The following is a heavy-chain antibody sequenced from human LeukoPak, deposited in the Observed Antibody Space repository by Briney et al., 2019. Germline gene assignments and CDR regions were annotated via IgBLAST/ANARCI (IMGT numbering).Heavy chain of an antibody. D-gene: IGHD1-26*01. CDR2: IKQDGSEK. CDR1: GLTFSSYW. Sequence: GGSLRLSCAASGLTFSSYWMSWVRQAPGKGLEWVANIKQDGSEKYYVDSVKGRFTISRDNAKNSLYLQMNSLRAEDTAIYYCARDKILGATNFDYWGQGTLVTVSS. J-gene: IGHJ4*02. CDR3: ARDKILGATNFDY. V-gene: IGHV3-7*03.